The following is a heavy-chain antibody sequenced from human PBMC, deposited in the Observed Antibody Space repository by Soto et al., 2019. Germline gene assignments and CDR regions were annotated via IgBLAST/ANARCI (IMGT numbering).Heavy chain of an antibody. V-gene: IGHV5-10-1*01. CDR1: GYSFTSYW. D-gene: IGHD3-3*01. CDR2: IDPSDSYT. CDR3: ARLPDYDFWSGYSPEYYYYYGMDV. Sequence: LKISCKGSGYSFTSYWISWVRQMPGKGLEWMGRIDPSDSYTNYSPSFQGHVTISADKSISTAYLQWSSLKASDTAMYYCARLPDYDFWSGYSPEYYYYYGMDVWGQGTTVTVSS. J-gene: IGHJ6*02.